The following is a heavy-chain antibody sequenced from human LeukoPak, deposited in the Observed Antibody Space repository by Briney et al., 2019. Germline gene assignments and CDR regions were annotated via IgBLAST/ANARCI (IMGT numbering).Heavy chain of an antibody. CDR2: ISSSSSYI. D-gene: IGHD2-2*01. V-gene: IGHV3-21*01. CDR1: GFTFSSYS. CDR3: ARGRYCSSTSCRSFDY. J-gene: IGHJ4*02. Sequence: PGGSLRPSCAASGFTFSSYSMNWVRQAPGKGLEWVSSISSSSSYIYYADSVKGRFTISRDNAKNSLYLQMNSLRAEDTAVYYCARGRYCSSTSCRSFDYWGQGTLVTVSS.